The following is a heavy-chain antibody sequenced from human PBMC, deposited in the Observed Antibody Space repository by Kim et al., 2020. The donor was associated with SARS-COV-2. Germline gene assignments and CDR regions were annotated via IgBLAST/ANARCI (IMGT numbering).Heavy chain of an antibody. CDR2: ISAYNGNT. D-gene: IGHD3-10*01. CDR1: GYTFTSYG. V-gene: IGHV1-18*01. CDR3: ARGKLLWFGELISYFDY. Sequence: ASVKVSCKASGYTFTSYGISWVRQAPGQGLEWMGWISAYNGNTNYAQKLQGRVTMTTDTSTSTAYMELRSLRSDDTAVYYCARGKLLWFGELISYFDYWGQGTLVTVSS. J-gene: IGHJ4*02.